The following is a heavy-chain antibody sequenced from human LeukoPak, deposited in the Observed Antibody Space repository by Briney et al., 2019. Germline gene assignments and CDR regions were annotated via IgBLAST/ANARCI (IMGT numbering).Heavy chain of an antibody. Sequence: ASVKVSCKASGYTFTSYGISWVRQAPGQGLEWMGWISAYKGNTNYAQKLQGRVTVTTDTSTSTAYMELRSLRSDDTAVYYCAREVGATFGYYFDYWGQGTLVTVSS. J-gene: IGHJ4*02. CDR2: ISAYKGNT. D-gene: IGHD1-26*01. CDR3: AREVGATFGYYFDY. V-gene: IGHV1-18*01. CDR1: GYTFTSYG.